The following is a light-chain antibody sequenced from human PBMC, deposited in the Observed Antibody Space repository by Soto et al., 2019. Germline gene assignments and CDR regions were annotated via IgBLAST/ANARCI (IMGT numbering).Light chain of an antibody. CDR3: ETWDNNSWV. Sequence: QPVLTQSPSASASLGSSVKLTCTLSSGHSVYIIAWHQQQPGKAPRFLMKVEGSGSFNKGSGVPDRFSGYKSGADRYLTISNLQFEYEADYYCETWDNNSWVFGGGTKLTVL. V-gene: IGLV4-60*02. J-gene: IGLJ3*02. CDR2: VEGSGSF. CDR1: SGHSVYI.